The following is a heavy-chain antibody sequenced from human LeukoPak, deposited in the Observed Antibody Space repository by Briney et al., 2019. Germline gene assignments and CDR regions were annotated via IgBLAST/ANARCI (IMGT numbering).Heavy chain of an antibody. V-gene: IGHV4-39*01. CDR2: IYYSGST. CDR1: GGSISSYY. J-gene: IGHJ5*02. CDR3: ARLIAGEWFDP. Sequence: SETLSLTCTVSGGSISSYYWGWIRQPPGKGLEWIGSIYYSGSTYYNPSLKSRVTISVDTSKNQFSLKLSSVTAADTAVYYCARLIAGEWFDPWGQGTLVTVSS. D-gene: IGHD1-14*01.